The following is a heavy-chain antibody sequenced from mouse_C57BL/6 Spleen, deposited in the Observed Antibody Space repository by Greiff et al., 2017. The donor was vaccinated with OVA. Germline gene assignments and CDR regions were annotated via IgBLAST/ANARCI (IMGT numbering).Heavy chain of an antibody. J-gene: IGHJ2*01. CDR3: TREGFRYDYPYYFDY. Sequence: EVKLMESGEGLVKPGGSLKLSCAASGFTFSSYAMSWVRQTPEKRLEWVAYISSGGDYIYYADTVKGRFTISRDNARNTLYLQMSSLKSEDTAMYYCTREGFRYDYPYYFDYWGQGTTLTVSS. CDR1: GFTFSSYA. V-gene: IGHV5-9-1*02. D-gene: IGHD2-4*01. CDR2: ISSGGDYI.